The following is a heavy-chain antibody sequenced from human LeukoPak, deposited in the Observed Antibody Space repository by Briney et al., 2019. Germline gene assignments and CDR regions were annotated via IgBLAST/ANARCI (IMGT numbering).Heavy chain of an antibody. CDR1: GGTFSSYA. Sequence: ASVKVSCKASGGTFSSYAISWVQQAPGQGLEWMGRIIPILGIANYAQKFQGRVTITADKSTSTAYMELSSLRSEDTAVYYCARGSPGQLSSIFDYWGQGTLVTVSS. CDR2: IIPILGIA. D-gene: IGHD2-2*01. J-gene: IGHJ4*02. V-gene: IGHV1-69*04. CDR3: ARGSPGQLSSIFDY.